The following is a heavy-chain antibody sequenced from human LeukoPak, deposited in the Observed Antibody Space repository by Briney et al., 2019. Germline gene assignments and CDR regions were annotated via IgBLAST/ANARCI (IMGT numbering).Heavy chain of an antibody. Sequence: SETLSLTCTVSGGSISSSSYYWSWIRQPPGKGLEWIGYVYYSGSTNYNPSLKSRVTISVDTSKNQFSLKLSSVTAADTAVYYCARVGSGLYSFDYWGQGTLVTVSS. J-gene: IGHJ4*02. CDR1: GGSISSSSYY. D-gene: IGHD6-19*01. CDR2: VYYSGST. V-gene: IGHV4-61*01. CDR3: ARVGSGLYSFDY.